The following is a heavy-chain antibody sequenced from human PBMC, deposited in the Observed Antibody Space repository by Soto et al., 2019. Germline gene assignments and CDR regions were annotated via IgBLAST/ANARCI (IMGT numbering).Heavy chain of an antibody. J-gene: IGHJ6*02. V-gene: IGHV1-69*13. D-gene: IGHD6-6*01. CDR3: ASGGLSSSSSDYYYGMDV. CDR1: GGTFSSYA. Sequence: SVKVSCKASGGTFSSYAISWVRQAPGQGLEWMGGIIPIFGTANYAQKFQGRVTITADESTSTAYMELSSLRSEDTAVYYCASGGLSSSSSDYYYGMDVWGQGTTVTVSS. CDR2: IIPIFGTA.